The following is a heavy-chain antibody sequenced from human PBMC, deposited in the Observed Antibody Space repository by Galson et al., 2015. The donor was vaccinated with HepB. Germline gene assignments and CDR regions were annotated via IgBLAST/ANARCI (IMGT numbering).Heavy chain of an antibody. CDR2: INPNSGGT. CDR1: GYTFTGYY. V-gene: IGHV1-2*02. D-gene: IGHD3-22*01. Sequence: SVKVSCKASGYTFTGYYMHWVRQAPGQGLEWMGWINPNSGGTNYAQKFQGRVTMTRDTSISTAYMELSRLRSDDTAVYYCARDPGYYDSSGYRDGIDDYWGQGTLVTVSS. CDR3: ARDPGYYDSSGYRDGIDDY. J-gene: IGHJ4*02.